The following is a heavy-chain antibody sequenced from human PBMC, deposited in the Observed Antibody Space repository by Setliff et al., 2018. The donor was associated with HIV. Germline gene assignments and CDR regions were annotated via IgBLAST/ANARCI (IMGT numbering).Heavy chain of an antibody. Sequence: ASVKVSCKTSGYSFSDYGITWVRQAPGQGLEWVGWISTSNGNTHYAENLQGRLTMTTETSTNTAYTELRSLRSDDTAVYYCAIDGLSYNILPGSIAYFHSGMDVWGQGTTVTVSS. J-gene: IGHJ6*02. D-gene: IGHD3-9*01. CDR2: ISTSNGNT. CDR1: GYSFSDYG. V-gene: IGHV1-18*04. CDR3: AIDGLSYNILPGSIAYFHSGMDV.